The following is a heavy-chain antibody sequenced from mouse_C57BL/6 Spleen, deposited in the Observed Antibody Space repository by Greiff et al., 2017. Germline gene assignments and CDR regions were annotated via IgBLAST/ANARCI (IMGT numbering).Heavy chain of an antibody. D-gene: IGHD1-1*01. CDR2: ISSGGSYT. J-gene: IGHJ2*01. CDR3: ARPGSSYGYYFDY. Sequence: EVKVVESGGDLVKPGGSLKLSCAASGFTFSSYGMSWVRQTPDKRLEWVATISSGGSYTYYPDSVKGRFTISRDNAKNTLYRQMSSLKSEDTAMYYCARPGSSYGYYFDYWGQGTTLTVSS. CDR1: GFTFSSYG. V-gene: IGHV5-6*01.